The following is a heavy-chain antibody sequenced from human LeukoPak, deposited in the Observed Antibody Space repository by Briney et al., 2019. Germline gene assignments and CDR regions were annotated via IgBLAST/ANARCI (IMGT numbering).Heavy chain of an antibody. CDR2: IGTAGDT. J-gene: IGHJ3*02. CDR1: GFTFSSYD. CDR3: ARSCSSTSCYTPGAFDI. V-gene: IGHV3-13*01. Sequence: GGSLRLSCAASGFTFSSYDMHWVRQATGKGLEWVSAIGTAGDTYYPGSVKGRFTISRENAKNSLYLQMNSLRAGDTAVYYCARSCSSTSCYTPGAFDIWGQGTMVTVSS. D-gene: IGHD2-2*02.